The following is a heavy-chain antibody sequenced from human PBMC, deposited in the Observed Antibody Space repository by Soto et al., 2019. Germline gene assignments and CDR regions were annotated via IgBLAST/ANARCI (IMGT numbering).Heavy chain of an antibody. V-gene: IGHV4-4*07. J-gene: IGHJ5*02. CDR2: IFISVST. D-gene: IGHD2-21*02. CDR3: ARDHGVVVTADNWFER. Sequence: SETLSLTCTVSGGSITDYSWVWIRQPAGKGLEWIGRIFISVSTNYNPSLKGRITMSLDTSKNQFSLKLNSATATDTAVYFCARDHGVVVTADNWFERWGKEILVIFSS. CDR1: GGSITDYS.